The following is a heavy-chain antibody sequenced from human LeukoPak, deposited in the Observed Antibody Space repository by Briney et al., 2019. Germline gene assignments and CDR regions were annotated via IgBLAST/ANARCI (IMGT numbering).Heavy chain of an antibody. D-gene: IGHD3-10*01. CDR3: ARVPVPGLLWFGELLLEYYFDY. CDR1: GYTFSGYA. V-gene: IGHV7-4-1*02. CDR2: INTNTGNP. Sequence: GASVKVSCKASGYTFSGYAMNWVRQAPGQGLEWMGWINTNTGNPTYAQGFTGRFVFSLDTSVTTAYLQISSLKAEDTAVYYCARVPVPGLLWFGELLLEYYFDYWGQGTLVTVSS. J-gene: IGHJ4*02.